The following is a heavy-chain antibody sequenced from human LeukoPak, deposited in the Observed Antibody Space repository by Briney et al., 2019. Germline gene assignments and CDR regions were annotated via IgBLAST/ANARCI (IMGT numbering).Heavy chain of an antibody. D-gene: IGHD3-16*02. J-gene: IGHJ6*03. V-gene: IGHV4-59*01. CDR1: GGSISSYY. Sequence: SETLSLTCTVSGGSISSYYRSWIRQPPGKGLEWIGYIYYSGSTNYNPSLKSRVTISVDTSKNHFSLKLSSVTAADTAVYYCARVGVSSHYYYYMDVWGKGTTVTVSS. CDR2: IYYSGST. CDR3: ARVGVSSHYYYYMDV.